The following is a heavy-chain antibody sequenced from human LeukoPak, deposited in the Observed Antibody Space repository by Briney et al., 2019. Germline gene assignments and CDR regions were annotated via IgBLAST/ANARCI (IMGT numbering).Heavy chain of an antibody. J-gene: IGHJ1*01. V-gene: IGHV1-2*02. CDR3: ARVAPDYYDSSGSPPLFQH. CDR2: INPNSGGT. D-gene: IGHD3-22*01. CDR1: GYTFTGYY. Sequence: ASVKVSCKASGYTFTGYYMHWVRQAPGQGLEWMGWINPNSGGTNYAQKFQGRVTMTRDTSISTAYMELSSVTAADTAVYYCARVAPDYYDSSGSPPLFQHWGQGTLVTVSS.